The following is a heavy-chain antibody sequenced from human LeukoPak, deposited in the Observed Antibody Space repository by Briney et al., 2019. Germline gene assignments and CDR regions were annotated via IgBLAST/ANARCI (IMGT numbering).Heavy chain of an antibody. J-gene: IGHJ5*02. CDR3: ARRMLEAREPSATNWFDT. CDR1: GGSLSSYS. V-gene: IGHV4-4*07. CDR2: IYTSGST. Sequence: SETLSLTCTVSGGSLSSYSWSWIRQPPGKGLEWIGRIYTSGSTKYNPSLQSRITISADTSKNQFSLKVTSVTAADTAVYYCARRMLEAREPSATNWFDTWGQGNLVTVSS. D-gene: IGHD3-16*01.